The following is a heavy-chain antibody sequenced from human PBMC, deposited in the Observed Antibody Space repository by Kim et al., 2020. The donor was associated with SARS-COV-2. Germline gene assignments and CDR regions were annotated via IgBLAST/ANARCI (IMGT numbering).Heavy chain of an antibody. V-gene: IGHV3-7*03. D-gene: IGHD6-13*01. CDR3: ARDGVAPGLYFDY. CDR1: GGRGTGDW. J-gene: IGHJ4*02. Sequence: GGSLRLSCAVSGGRGTGDWMNWVRQAPGKGLEWVASIKQDGGEKYYGDSVKGRFIISRDNAKNSLYLQMNSLRVDDTALYYCARDGVAPGLYFDYWGQGALVTVSS. CDR2: IKQDGGEK.